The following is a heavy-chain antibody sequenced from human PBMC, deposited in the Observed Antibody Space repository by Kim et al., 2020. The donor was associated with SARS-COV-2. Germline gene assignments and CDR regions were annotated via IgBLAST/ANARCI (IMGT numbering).Heavy chain of an antibody. CDR3: ARDLIPKDEDGVRADSSSYDY. CDR2: IYSGGST. D-gene: IGHD6-13*01. Sequence: GGSLRLSCAASGFTVSSNYMSWVRQAPGKGLEWVSVIYSGGSTYYADSVKGRFTISRDNSKNTLYLQMNSLRAEDTAVYYCARDLIPKDEDGVRADSSSYDYWGQGTLVTVSS. J-gene: IGHJ4*02. V-gene: IGHV3-53*01. CDR1: GFTVSSNY.